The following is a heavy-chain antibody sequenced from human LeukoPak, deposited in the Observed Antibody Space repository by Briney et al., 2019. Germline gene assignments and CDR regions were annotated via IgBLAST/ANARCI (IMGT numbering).Heavy chain of an antibody. CDR3: ARDNAGPQRFDY. V-gene: IGHV3-74*01. J-gene: IGHJ4*02. CDR2: INTDGSST. Sequence: PGGSLRLSCAASGFTFSSYWMHWVRQAPGKGLVWISRINTDGSSTTYADSVKGRFTISRDNAKNTLYLQMNSLRAEDTAVYYCARDNAGPQRFDYWGQGTLVTVSS. D-gene: IGHD2-2*01. CDR1: GFTFSSYW.